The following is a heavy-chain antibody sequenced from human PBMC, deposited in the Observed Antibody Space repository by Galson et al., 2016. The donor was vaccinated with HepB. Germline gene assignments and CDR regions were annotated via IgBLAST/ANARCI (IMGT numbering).Heavy chain of an antibody. J-gene: IGHJ4*02. CDR1: GGSISSGDNY. CDR3: ARIFWRLASSHYLDY. CDR2: ISYNGRT. Sequence: SETLSLTCTVSGGSISSGDNYWGWIRQPPGEGLEFIGSISYNGRTSYNPSLKSRVTISVHMSDNQFSLKLTSVTAADTAMYYCARIFWRLASSHYLDYWGPGSLIAVSS. V-gene: IGHV4-39*01. D-gene: IGHD2-2*01.